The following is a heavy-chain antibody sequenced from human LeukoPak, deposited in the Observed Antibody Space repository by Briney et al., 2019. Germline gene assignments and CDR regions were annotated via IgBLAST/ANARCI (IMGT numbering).Heavy chain of an antibody. CDR3: TKEGYYDSSGYYFENQIFDY. D-gene: IGHD3-22*01. V-gene: IGHV3-23*01. CDR1: GFTFSSYG. CDR2: ISGSGGST. Sequence: AGGSLILSCAASGFTFSSYGMSWVRQAPGKGLEWVSVISGSGGSTYYADSVKGRFTISRDNSKNTLYLQMNSLRAEDTAVYYCTKEGYYDSSGYYFENQIFDYWGQGTLVTVSS. J-gene: IGHJ4*02.